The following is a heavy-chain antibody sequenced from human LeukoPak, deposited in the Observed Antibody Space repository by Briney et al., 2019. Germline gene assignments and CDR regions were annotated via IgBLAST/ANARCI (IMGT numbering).Heavy chain of an antibody. D-gene: IGHD4-17*01. J-gene: IGHJ4*02. CDR1: GFTFGSYW. CDR3: AREAVTTPSFDY. Sequence: GGSLRLSCAASGFTFGSYWMHWVRQAPGKGLVWVSRINSDGTTTNYADSVKGRFTISRDNSKNTLYLQMNSLRAEDTAVYSCAREAVTTPSFDYWGQGTLVTVSS. CDR2: INSDGTTT. V-gene: IGHV3-74*01.